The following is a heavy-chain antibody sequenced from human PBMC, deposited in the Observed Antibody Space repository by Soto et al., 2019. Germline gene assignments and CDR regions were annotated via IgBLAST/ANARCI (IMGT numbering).Heavy chain of an antibody. V-gene: IGHV3-9*01. CDR1: GFTFDDYA. CDR2: ISWNSGSI. J-gene: IGHJ3*02. Sequence: AGGSLRLSCAASGFTFDDYAMHWVRQAPGKGLEWVSGISWNSGSIGYADSVKGRFTISRDNAKNSLYLQMNSLRAEDTALYYCAKATYYDFWRAFDIWGQGTMVTVSS. D-gene: IGHD3-3*01. CDR3: AKATYYDFWRAFDI.